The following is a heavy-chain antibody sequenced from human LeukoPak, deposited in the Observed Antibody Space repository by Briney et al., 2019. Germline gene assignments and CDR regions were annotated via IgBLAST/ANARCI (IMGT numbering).Heavy chain of an antibody. CDR3: ARGIRDIVVVPASIGGYGMVV. CDR2: IYYSGST. CDR1: GGSISSGGYY. V-gene: IGHV4-31*03. Sequence: SETLSLTCTVSGGSISSGGYYRSWIRQHPGKGLEWIGYIYYSGSTNYNPSLKSRVTISVDTSKNQFSLKLSSVTAADTAVYYCARGIRDIVVVPASIGGYGMVVWGQGTTVTVSS. J-gene: IGHJ6*02. D-gene: IGHD2-2*02.